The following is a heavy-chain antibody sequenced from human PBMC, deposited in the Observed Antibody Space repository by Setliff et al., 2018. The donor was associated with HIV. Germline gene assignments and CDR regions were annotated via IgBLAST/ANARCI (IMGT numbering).Heavy chain of an antibody. J-gene: IGHJ4*02. CDR3: AHTQNYYDSRGYFFDY. Sequence: SGPTPVNHGRTLTLTCHFSGFTFATSGVCVAWIRQPPGEALEWLALIYWDEDTRYSPSLKDRLTITKDTSKNQVVLTMTNMDPLDTATYYCAHTQNYYDSRGYFFDYLGQGTLVTVS. CDR1: GFTFATSGVC. D-gene: IGHD3-22*01. CDR2: IYWDEDT. V-gene: IGHV2-5*02.